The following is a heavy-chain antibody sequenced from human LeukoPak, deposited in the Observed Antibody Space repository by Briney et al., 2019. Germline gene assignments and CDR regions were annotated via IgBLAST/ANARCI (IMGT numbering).Heavy chain of an antibody. CDR2: IYYSGST. V-gene: IGHV4-31*03. Sequence: SQTLSLACTVSGGSISSGGYYWGWIRQHPGKGLEWVGYIYYSGSTYYNPSLKSRVTISVDTSKNQFSLKLSSVTAADTAVYYCARDSGYVMENWFDPWGQGTLVPVSS. D-gene: IGHD5-12*01. CDR1: GGSISSGGYY. J-gene: IGHJ5*02. CDR3: ARDSGYVMENWFDP.